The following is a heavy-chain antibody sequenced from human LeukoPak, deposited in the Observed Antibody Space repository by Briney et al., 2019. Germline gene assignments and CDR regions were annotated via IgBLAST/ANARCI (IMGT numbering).Heavy chain of an antibody. V-gene: IGHV4-39*01. Sequence: SETLSLTRTDSGGSVTTSSYYSGWIRQPPGKGLEWIGSMSHSGSAFYNPSLKSRVSISVDTSKNQFSLRVTSVTAADTALYYCARRSLREAYNRFDPWGQGTLVTVSS. D-gene: IGHD3-10*01. J-gene: IGHJ5*02. CDR1: GGSVTTSSYY. CDR2: MSHSGSA. CDR3: ARRSLREAYNRFDP.